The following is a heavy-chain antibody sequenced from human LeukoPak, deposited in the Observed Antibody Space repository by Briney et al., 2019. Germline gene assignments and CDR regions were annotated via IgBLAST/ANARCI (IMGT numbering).Heavy chain of an antibody. CDR3: ASATAYYYDSSGYYYYYYMDV. Sequence: KPSETLSLTCAVYGGSFSGYYWSWLRQPPGKGLEWIGEINHSGSTNYNPSLTSRVTISVDTSKNPFSLKLSSVTAADTAVYYCASATAYYYDSSGYYYYYYMDVWGKGTTVTVSS. D-gene: IGHD3-22*01. CDR1: GGSFSGYY. CDR2: INHSGST. V-gene: IGHV4-34*01. J-gene: IGHJ6*03.